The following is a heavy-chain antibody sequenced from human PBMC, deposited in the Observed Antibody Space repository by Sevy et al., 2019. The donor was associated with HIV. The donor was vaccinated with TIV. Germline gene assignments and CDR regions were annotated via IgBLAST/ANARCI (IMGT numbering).Heavy chain of an antibody. Sequence: GSLRLSCAASGFTFSSYGMHWVRQAPGKGLEWVAVIWYDGSNKYYAASVKGRFTISRDNSKNTLYLQMNSLRAEDTAVYYCARGPHIVVVTAIPSHFDYWGQGTLVTVSS. J-gene: IGHJ4*02. CDR1: GFTFSSYG. CDR3: ARGPHIVVVTAIPSHFDY. CDR2: IWYDGSNK. V-gene: IGHV3-33*01. D-gene: IGHD2-21*02.